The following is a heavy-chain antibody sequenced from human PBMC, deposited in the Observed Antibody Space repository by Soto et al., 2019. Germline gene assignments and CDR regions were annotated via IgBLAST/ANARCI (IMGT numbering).Heavy chain of an antibody. J-gene: IGHJ4*02. Sequence: PWGSLRLSCAASGFTFSSYAMSWVRQAPGKGLEWVSAISGSGGSTYYADSVKGRFTISRDNSKNTLYLQMNSLRAEDTAVYYCAKDGSAPYYYVPDYWGQGTLVTVSS. CDR1: GFTFSSYA. D-gene: IGHD3-10*02. V-gene: IGHV3-23*01. CDR3: AKDGSAPYYYVPDY. CDR2: ISGSGGST.